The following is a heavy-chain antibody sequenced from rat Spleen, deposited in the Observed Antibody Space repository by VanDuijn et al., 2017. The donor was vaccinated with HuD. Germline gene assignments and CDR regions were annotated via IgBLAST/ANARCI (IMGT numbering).Heavy chain of an antibody. CDR2: ISYSGST. J-gene: IGHJ3*01. Sequence: VQLKESGPGLVQPLQTLSLTCTVSGFSLISYSVNWVRQPPGNKMEWMGYISYSGSTSYNPSLKSRISLTRDTSKNQFFLQLNSVTTEDTATYYCARHELPGYNWFAYWGQGTLVTVSS. D-gene: IGHD1-4*01. CDR3: ARHELPGYNWFAY. V-gene: IGHV3-1*01. CDR1: GFSLISYS.